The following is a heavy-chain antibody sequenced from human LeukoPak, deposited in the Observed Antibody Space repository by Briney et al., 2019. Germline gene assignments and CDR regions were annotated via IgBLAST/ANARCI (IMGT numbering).Heavy chain of an antibody. CDR1: GFTFSDYY. CDR2: ISGSGGST. Sequence: GGSLRLSCAASGFTFSDYYMTWIRQAPGKGLEWVSAISGSGGSTYYADSVKGRFTISRDNSKNTLYLQMNSLRAEDTAVYYCAKGSGSYYNSGWFDPWGQGTLVTVSS. CDR3: AKGSGSYYNSGWFDP. D-gene: IGHD3-10*01. V-gene: IGHV3-23*01. J-gene: IGHJ5*02.